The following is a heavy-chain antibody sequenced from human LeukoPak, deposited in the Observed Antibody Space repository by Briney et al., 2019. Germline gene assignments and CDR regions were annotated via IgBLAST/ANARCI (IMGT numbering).Heavy chain of an antibody. CDR2: IYHSGST. Sequence: SETLSLTCAVSGYSISSGYYWGWIRQPPGKGLEWIGSIYHSGSTYYNPSLKSRVTISVDTSKNQFSLKLSSVTAADTAVYYCAMVLYCSGGNCYHWFDPWGQGTLVTVSS. CDR1: GYSISSGYY. D-gene: IGHD2-15*01. V-gene: IGHV4-38-2*01. J-gene: IGHJ5*02. CDR3: AMVLYCSGGNCYHWFDP.